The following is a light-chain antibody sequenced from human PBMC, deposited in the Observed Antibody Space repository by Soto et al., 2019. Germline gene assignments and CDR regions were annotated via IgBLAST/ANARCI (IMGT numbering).Light chain of an antibody. V-gene: IGKV3-11*01. CDR2: AAS. J-gene: IGKJ4*01. Sequence: DIVLTQSPATLSLSPGDRATLSCRASQNVGGYLAWYQQKPGQAPRLLIYAASNRDTGIPARFSGSGSGTDFSLTISSLEPEDLAVYYCQQRSTWPLTFGGGTKVEIK. CDR3: QQRSTWPLT. CDR1: QNVGGY.